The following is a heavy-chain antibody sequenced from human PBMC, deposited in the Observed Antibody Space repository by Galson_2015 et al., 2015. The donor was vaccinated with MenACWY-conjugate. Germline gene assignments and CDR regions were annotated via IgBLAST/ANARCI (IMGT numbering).Heavy chain of an antibody. CDR3: ARRPTSLSPFDY. Sequence: QSGAEVTKPGESLRISRTASGYTFSNYWIGWVRQMPGKGLEWMAIIYPGDSDTRYSPSVQGQVTISADNSMSTAYLQWSSLKTSDTAMYYCARRPTSLSPFDYWGQGTLVTVSS. CDR2: IYPGDSDT. J-gene: IGHJ4*02. D-gene: IGHD2-2*01. CDR1: GYTFSNYW. V-gene: IGHV5-51*01.